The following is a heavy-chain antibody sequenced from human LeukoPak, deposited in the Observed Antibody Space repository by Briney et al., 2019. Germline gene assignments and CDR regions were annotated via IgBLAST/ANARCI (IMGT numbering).Heavy chain of an antibody. Sequence: ASVKVSCKASGGTFSSYYMHWVRQAPGQGLEWMGWINPNSGGTNYAQKFQGWVTMTRDTSISTAYMELSRLRSDDTAVYYCARVGQQVKDAFDIWGQGTMVTVSS. J-gene: IGHJ3*02. CDR1: GGTFSSYY. V-gene: IGHV1-2*04. CDR2: INPNSGGT. CDR3: ARVGQQVKDAFDI. D-gene: IGHD6-13*01.